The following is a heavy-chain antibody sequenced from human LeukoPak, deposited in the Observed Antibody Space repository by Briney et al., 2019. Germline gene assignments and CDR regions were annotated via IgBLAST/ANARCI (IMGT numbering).Heavy chain of an antibody. J-gene: IGHJ4*02. V-gene: IGHV1-69*04. CDR2: IIPILGIA. CDR1: GGTFSSYA. Sequence: ASVKVSCKASGGTFSSYAISWVRQAPGQGLEWMGRIIPILGIANYAQKFQGRVTITADKSTSTAYMELSSLRSEDTAVYYCARDSCSGGSCYGGYWGQGTLVTVSS. D-gene: IGHD2-15*01. CDR3: ARDSCSGGSCYGGY.